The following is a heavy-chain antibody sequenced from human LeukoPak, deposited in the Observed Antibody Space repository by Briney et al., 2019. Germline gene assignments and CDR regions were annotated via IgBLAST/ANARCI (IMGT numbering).Heavy chain of an antibody. V-gene: IGHV3-66*01. CDR3: ARDQGYYDILTGPYYYYYYMDV. J-gene: IGHJ6*03. D-gene: IGHD3-9*01. CDR1: GFTVSSNY. Sequence: GGSLRLSCAASGFTVSSNYMSWVRQAPGKGLEWVSVIYSGGSTYYADSVKGRFTISRDNSKNTLYLQMNSLRAEDAAVYYCARDQGYYDILTGPYYYYYYMDVWGKGTTVTVSS. CDR2: IYSGGST.